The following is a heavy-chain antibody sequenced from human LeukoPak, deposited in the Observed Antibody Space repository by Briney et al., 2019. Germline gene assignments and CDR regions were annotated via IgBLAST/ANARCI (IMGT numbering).Heavy chain of an antibody. CDR3: TTDRYYDNSELQFQH. V-gene: IGHV3-15*01. CDR1: GFTFSIYA. Sequence: GGSLRLSCAASGFTFSIYAMSWARQAPGRGLEWLGRSKRETDGGRIDYAAPVKGRFTISRDNSRNTLYLQMDSLKLEDTAVYYCTTDRYYDNSELQFQHWGQGTLVTVSS. J-gene: IGHJ1*01. CDR2: SKRETDGGRI. D-gene: IGHD3-22*01.